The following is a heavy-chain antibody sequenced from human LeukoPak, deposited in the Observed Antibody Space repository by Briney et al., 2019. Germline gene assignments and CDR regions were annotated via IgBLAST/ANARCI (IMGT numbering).Heavy chain of an antibody. D-gene: IGHD6-6*01. J-gene: IGHJ5*02. CDR2: IKQDGSEK. CDR1: GFTISSFW. V-gene: IGHV3-7*05. CDR3: AAYSSSSGWLDP. Sequence: GGSLRLSCAASGFTISSFWMTWVRQAPGKGLEGVANIKQDGSEKYYVDSVKGRFTISRDNAKNLLYLQMNSLRAEDTAVYYCAAYSSSSGWLDPWGQGTLVTVSS.